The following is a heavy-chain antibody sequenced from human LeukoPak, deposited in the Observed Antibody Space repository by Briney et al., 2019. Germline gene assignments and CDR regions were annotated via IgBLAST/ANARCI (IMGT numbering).Heavy chain of an antibody. CDR2: INHSGST. CDR3: ARVGRLYCSGGSCYSRSFDY. J-gene: IGHJ4*02. Sequence: PSETLSLTCAVYGGSFSGYYWSWIRQPPGKGLEWIGEINHSGSTNYNPSLKSRVTMSVDTSKNQFSLKLSSVTAADTAVYYCARVGRLYCSGGSCYSRSFDYWGQGTLVTVSS. CDR1: GGSFSGYY. D-gene: IGHD2-15*01. V-gene: IGHV4-34*01.